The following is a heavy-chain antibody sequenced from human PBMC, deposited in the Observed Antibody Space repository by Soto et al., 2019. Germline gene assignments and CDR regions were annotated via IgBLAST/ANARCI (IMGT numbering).Heavy chain of an antibody. D-gene: IGHD3-10*01. J-gene: IGHJ4*02. CDR2: INHSGST. CDR1: GGSFSGYY. Sequence: PSETLSLTCAVYGGSFSGYYWSWIRQPPGKGLEWIGEINHSGSTNYNPSLKSRVTISVDTSKNQFSLKLSSVTAADTAVYYCARGGGPQSMVRDRSFDYWGQGTLVTVSS. V-gene: IGHV4-34*01. CDR3: ARGGGPQSMVRDRSFDY.